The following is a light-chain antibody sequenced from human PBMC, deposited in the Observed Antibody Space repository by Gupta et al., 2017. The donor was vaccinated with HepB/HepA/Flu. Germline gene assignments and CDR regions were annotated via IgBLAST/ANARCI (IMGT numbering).Light chain of an antibody. CDR3: MHGRQTGT. J-gene: IGKJ1*01. CDR1: QSLLHRNVYNY. Sequence: DIVMTQPPLSLSVTPGEPASISCRSSQSLLHRNVYNYLNWYLHKPGQSPQLLIYLGSNRASGVPDRFRASGSGTDFTLKISRVEAEDVGVYYCMHGRQTGTFGKGTKVEIK. CDR2: LGS. V-gene: IGKV2-28*01.